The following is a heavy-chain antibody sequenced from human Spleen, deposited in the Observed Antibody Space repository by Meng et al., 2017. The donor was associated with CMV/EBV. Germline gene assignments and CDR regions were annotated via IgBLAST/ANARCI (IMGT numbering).Heavy chain of an antibody. D-gene: IGHD3-16*01. CDR3: ARGGVFTGFGP. CDR2: IYYVGST. Sequence: CTFSAGSVIGGSYQWSWIRPPPGKALEYIGYIYYVGSTNYNPSLRSRVTISVDTSKNQFSLKLSSVTAADTAVYYCARGGVFTGFGPWGQGTLGTVSS. V-gene: IGHV4-61*01. J-gene: IGHJ5*02. CDR1: AGSVIGGSYQ.